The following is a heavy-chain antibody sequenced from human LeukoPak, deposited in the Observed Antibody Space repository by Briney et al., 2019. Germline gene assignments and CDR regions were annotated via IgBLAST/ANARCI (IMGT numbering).Heavy chain of an antibody. CDR2: IYYSGST. Sequence: PSETLSLTCTVSGGSISSSSYYWGWIRQPPGTGLEWIGSIYYSGSTYYNPSLKSRVTISVDTSKNQFSLKLSSVTAADTAVYYCARETRGRRYYYDSSGYYPFDYWGQGTLVTVSS. CDR1: GGSISSSSYY. J-gene: IGHJ4*02. V-gene: IGHV4-39*07. D-gene: IGHD3-22*01. CDR3: ARETRGRRYYYDSSGYYPFDY.